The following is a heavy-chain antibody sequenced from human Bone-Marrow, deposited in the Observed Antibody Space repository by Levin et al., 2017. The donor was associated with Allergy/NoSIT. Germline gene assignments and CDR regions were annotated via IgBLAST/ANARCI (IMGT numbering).Heavy chain of an antibody. CDR1: GFSISSHY. V-gene: IGHV3-53*01. CDR3: TRVPGSHFYYGMDV. J-gene: IGHJ6*02. D-gene: IGHD3-3*02. CDR2: LYSTGST. Sequence: GGSLRLSCAASGFSISSHYMNWVRQAPGKGLEWVSVLYSTGSTYYADSVKGRFTISRDNSENTLYLQMTSLRAEDTAVYYCTRVPGSHFYYGMDVWGQGTTVTVSS.